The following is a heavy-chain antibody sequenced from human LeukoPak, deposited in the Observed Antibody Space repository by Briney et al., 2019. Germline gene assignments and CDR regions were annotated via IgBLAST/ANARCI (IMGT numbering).Heavy chain of an antibody. Sequence: SETLSPTCAVYGGSFSGYYWGWIRQPPGKGLEWIGSIYYSGITYYNPSLKSRVTISVDTSKNQFSLKLSSVTAADTAVYYCARLGLDCGGDCYSDYWGQGTLVIVSS. V-gene: IGHV4-39*01. CDR1: GGSFSGYY. J-gene: IGHJ4*02. CDR2: IYYSGIT. D-gene: IGHD2-21*02. CDR3: ARLGLDCGGDCYSDY.